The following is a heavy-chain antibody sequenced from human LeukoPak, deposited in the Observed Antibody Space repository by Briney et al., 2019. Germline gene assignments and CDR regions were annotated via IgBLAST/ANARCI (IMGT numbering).Heavy chain of an antibody. CDR1: GGSISSYY. D-gene: IGHD3-9*01. Sequence: SETLSLTCTVSGGSISSYYWSWIRQPPGKGLEWIGYIYYSGSTNYNPSLKSRVTISVDTSKNQFSLKLSSVTAADTAVYYCASLDILTASGAFDIWGQGTMVTGSS. V-gene: IGHV4-59*08. CDR3: ASLDILTASGAFDI. CDR2: IYYSGST. J-gene: IGHJ3*02.